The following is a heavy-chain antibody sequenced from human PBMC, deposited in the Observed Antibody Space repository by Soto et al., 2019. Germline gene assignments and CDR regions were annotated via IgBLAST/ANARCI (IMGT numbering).Heavy chain of an antibody. CDR3: AKEKGGTPYDMDS. V-gene: IGHV3-9*01. CDR1: GFNFGNYA. J-gene: IGHJ4*02. D-gene: IGHD1-1*01. Sequence: VLLVESGGGLVQPGRSLRLSCAVSGFNFGNYAMHWVRQAPGKGLEWVAAINWNSDKVAYAGSVLGRFTIFRDSAKNSLHLQMNDLTTEDTALYYSAKEKGGTPYDMDSWGQGILFTVS. CDR2: INWNSDKV.